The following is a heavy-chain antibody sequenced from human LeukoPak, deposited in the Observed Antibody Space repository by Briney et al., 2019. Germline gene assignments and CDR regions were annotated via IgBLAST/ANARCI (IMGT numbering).Heavy chain of an antibody. D-gene: IGHD1-1*01. CDR2: ISSSGST. CDR3: ARGFTGTGRIDP. CDR1: GDSISSGDYY. V-gene: IGHV4-61*02. J-gene: IGHJ5*02. Sequence: PSETLSLTCTVSGDSISSGDYYWSWIRQPAGKGLEWIGRISSSGSTNYNPSLKSRVTISIDTSTNQFSLKLTSLTVADTAVYYCARGFTGTGRIDPWGQGTLVTVSS.